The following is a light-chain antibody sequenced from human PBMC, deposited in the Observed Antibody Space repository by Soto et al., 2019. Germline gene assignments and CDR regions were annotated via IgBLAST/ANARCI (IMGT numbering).Light chain of an antibody. CDR3: SSYTRSSTLVYV. Sequence: QSALTQPATVSGSPGQSITISCTGTSSDVGGYNYVSWYQQHPGKAPKLMIYEVSNRPSGVYNRFSGSKSGNTASLTISGLQAEDEADYYCSSYTRSSTLVYVFGTGTKLTVL. CDR1: SSDVGGYNY. J-gene: IGLJ1*01. V-gene: IGLV2-14*01. CDR2: EVS.